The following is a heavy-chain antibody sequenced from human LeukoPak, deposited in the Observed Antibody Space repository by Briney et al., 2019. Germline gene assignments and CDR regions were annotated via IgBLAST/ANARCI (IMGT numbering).Heavy chain of an antibody. J-gene: IGHJ3*02. Sequence: PSETLSLTCTVSGDSISSYYWSWIRQPPGKGLEWLANIHYSGTTNYNPSLKSRVTISIDTSKNQFSLRLSSVTATDTAVYYCVKAAPGPHDAFDIWGQGTMVTVSS. V-gene: IGHV4-59*12. CDR1: GDSISSYY. D-gene: IGHD6-13*01. CDR2: IHYSGTT. CDR3: VKAAPGPHDAFDI.